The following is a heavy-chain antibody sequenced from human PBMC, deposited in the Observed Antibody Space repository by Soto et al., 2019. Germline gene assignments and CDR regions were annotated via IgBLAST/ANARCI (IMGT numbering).Heavy chain of an antibody. CDR2: ISADNTNP. J-gene: IGHJ3*02. D-gene: IGHD2-15*01. CDR3: ARAWYCSGGRCSDVFDI. Sequence: GASVKVSCKASGYTFISYGISWVRQAPGQGLEWMGWISADNTNPRYAQRLQGRVTMTTDTSTSTAYMELRSLTSDDTAIYYCARAWYCSGGRCSDVFDIWGQGTMVTVSS. V-gene: IGHV1-18*01. CDR1: GYTFISYG.